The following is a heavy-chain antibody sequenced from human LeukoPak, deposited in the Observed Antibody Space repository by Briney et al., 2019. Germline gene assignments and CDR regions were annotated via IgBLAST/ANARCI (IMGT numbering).Heavy chain of an antibody. CDR2: INHSGST. CDR1: GGSFSGYY. D-gene: IGHD3-9*01. Sequence: SETLSLTCAVYGGSFSGYYWSWIRQPPGKGLEWIGEINHSGSTNYNPSLKSRATISVDTSKNQFSLKLSSVTAADTAVYYCARAPHYDILTGYAFDIWGQGTMVTVSS. V-gene: IGHV4-34*01. J-gene: IGHJ3*02. CDR3: ARAPHYDILTGYAFDI.